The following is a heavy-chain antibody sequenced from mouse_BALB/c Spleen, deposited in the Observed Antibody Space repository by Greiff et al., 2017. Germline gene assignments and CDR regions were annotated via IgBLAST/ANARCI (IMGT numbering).Heavy chain of an antibody. CDR3: ARRGYDYFYAMDY. Sequence: EVHLVESGGGLVQPGGSRKLSCAASGFTFSSFGMHWVRQAPEKGLEWVAYISSGSSTIYYADTVKGRFTISRDNPKNTLFLQMTSLRSEDTAMYYCARRGYDYFYAMDYWGQGTSVTVSS. V-gene: IGHV5-17*02. CDR1: GFTFSSFG. D-gene: IGHD2-4*01. CDR2: ISSGSSTI. J-gene: IGHJ4*01.